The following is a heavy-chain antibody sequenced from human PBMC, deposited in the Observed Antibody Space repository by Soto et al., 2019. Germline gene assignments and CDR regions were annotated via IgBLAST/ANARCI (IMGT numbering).Heavy chain of an antibody. D-gene: IGHD2-2*01. V-gene: IGHV3-48*03. Sequence: PVGSLRLSCVASGFTFSSYEMSWVRQAPGKTLEWVSYISSGGDSSYYADSVKGRFTISRDNAKNSLSLQMNSLRVEDTAVYYCARVYCSTTTCHVQAFDSWGQGTLVTVSS. CDR1: GFTFSSYE. CDR2: ISSGGDSS. CDR3: ARVYCSTTTCHVQAFDS. J-gene: IGHJ4*02.